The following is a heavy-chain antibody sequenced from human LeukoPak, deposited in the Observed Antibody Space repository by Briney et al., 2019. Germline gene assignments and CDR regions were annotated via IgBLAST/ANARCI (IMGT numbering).Heavy chain of an antibody. CDR2: IYSGGST. J-gene: IGHJ4*02. D-gene: IGHD5-18*01. V-gene: IGHV3-53*01. CDR1: GFTVSSNC. Sequence: GGSLRLSCAASGFTVSSNCMSWVRQAPGKGLEWVSVIYSGGSTYYADSVKGRFTISRDNSKNTLYLQMNSLRAEDTAVYYCARGYSYGIYYFDYWGQGTLVTVSS. CDR3: ARGYSYGIYYFDY.